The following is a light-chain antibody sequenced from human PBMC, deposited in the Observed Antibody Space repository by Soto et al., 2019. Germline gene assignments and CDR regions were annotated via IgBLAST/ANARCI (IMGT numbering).Light chain of an antibody. CDR2: GAS. V-gene: IGKV3-15*01. CDR3: QQYSNCPPA. CDR1: QSVSGN. J-gene: IGKJ1*01. Sequence: EIVMTQSPATLSVSPGERATLSCRTSQSVSGNLAWYQQKPGQAPRLLIYGASTRATGIPARFSGGESGTEFTLTISSLQSEYFAVYYCQQYSNCPPAFGQGTKVEIK.